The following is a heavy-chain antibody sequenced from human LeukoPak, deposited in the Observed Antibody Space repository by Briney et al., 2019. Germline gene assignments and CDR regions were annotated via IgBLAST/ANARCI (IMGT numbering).Heavy chain of an antibody. Sequence: SQTLSLTCTVSGGSISSGGYYWSWIRQHPGKGLEWIGYIYYSGSTYYNPFLKSRVTISVDTSKNQFSLKLSSVTAADTAVYYCASSTPVTTTYSFDYWGQGTLVTVSS. V-gene: IGHV4-31*03. CDR1: GGSISSGGYY. D-gene: IGHD4-17*01. J-gene: IGHJ4*02. CDR3: ASSTPVTTTYSFDY. CDR2: IYYSGST.